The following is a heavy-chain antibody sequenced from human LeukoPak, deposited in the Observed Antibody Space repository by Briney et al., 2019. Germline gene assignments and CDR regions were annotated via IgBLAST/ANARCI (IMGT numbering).Heavy chain of an antibody. CDR2: ISSSGSTI. Sequence: GGSLRLSCAASGFTFSDYYMSWIRQAPGKGLEWVSYISSSGSTIYYADSVKGRFTISRDNAKNSLYLQMNSLRAEDTAVYYCARDLPAARLAYYYMDVWSKGTTVTVSS. CDR3: ARDLPAARLAYYYMDV. CDR1: GFTFSDYY. D-gene: IGHD2-2*01. J-gene: IGHJ6*03. V-gene: IGHV3-11*04.